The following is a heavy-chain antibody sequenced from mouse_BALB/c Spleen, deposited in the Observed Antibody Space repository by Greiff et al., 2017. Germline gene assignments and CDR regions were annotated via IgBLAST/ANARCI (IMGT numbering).Heavy chain of an antibody. V-gene: IGHV1S135*01. CDR1: GYAFTSYN. J-gene: IGHJ4*01. Sequence: EVQLVESGPELVKPGASVKVSCKASGYAFTSYNMYWVKQSHGKSLEWIGYIDPYNGGTSYNQKFKGKATLTVDKSSSTAYMHLNSLTSEDSAVYYCAREGDYGSRGAMDYWGQGTSVTVSS. CDR3: AREGDYGSRGAMDY. D-gene: IGHD1-1*01. CDR2: IDPYNGGT.